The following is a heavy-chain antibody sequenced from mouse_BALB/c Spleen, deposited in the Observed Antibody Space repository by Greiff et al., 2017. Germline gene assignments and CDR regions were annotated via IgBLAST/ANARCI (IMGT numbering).Heavy chain of an antibody. J-gene: IGHJ4*01. V-gene: IGHV2-2*02. CDR1: GFSLTSYG. D-gene: IGHD4-1*01. CDR3: ARNRDWGYAMDY. CDR2: IWSGGST. Sequence: VKLVESGPGLVQPSQSLSITCTVSGFSLTSYGVHWVRQSPGKGLEWLGVIWSGGSTDYNAAFISRLSISKDNSKSQVFFKMNSLQANDTAIYYCARNRDWGYAMDYWGQGTSVTVSS.